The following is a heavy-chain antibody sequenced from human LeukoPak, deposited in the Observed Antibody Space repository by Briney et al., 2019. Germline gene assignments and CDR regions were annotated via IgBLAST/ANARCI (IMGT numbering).Heavy chain of an antibody. CDR3: ARGVYSSGWHFDY. CDR2: ISYDGSNK. CDR1: GFTFSSYA. D-gene: IGHD6-19*01. V-gene: IGHV3-30-3*01. Sequence: GRSLRLSCAASGFTFSSYAMHWVRQAPGKGLEWVAVISYDGSNKYYADSVKGRFTISRDNSKNTLYLQMNSLRAEDTAVYYCARGVYSSGWHFDYWGQGTLVTVSS. J-gene: IGHJ4*02.